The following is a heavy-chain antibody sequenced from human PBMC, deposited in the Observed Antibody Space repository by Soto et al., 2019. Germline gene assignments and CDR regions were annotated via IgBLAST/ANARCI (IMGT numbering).Heavy chain of an antibody. J-gene: IGHJ6*02. CDR2: IIPVFGTA. D-gene: IGHD3-10*01. Sequence: SVKVSCEASGGSFRSFAISWVRQAPGQGLEWMGGIIPVFGTANYAQKFQGAVTITADESTSTAYMEVNSLTSEDTAVYYRARSLYGSGSYYYYGMDVWGQGTTVTVSS. CDR3: ARSLYGSGSYYYYGMDV. CDR1: GGSFRSFA. V-gene: IGHV1-69*13.